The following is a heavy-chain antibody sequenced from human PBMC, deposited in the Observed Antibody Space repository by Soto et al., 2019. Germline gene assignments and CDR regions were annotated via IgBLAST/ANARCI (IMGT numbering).Heavy chain of an antibody. CDR3: ARYCSGGSCYKLWFDP. Sequence: PSETLSLTCAVYGGSFSGYYWSWIRQPPGKGLEWIGEINHSGSTNYNPSLKSRVTISVDTSKNQFSLKLSSVTAADTAVYYCARYCSGGSCYKLWFDPWGQGTLVTVS. D-gene: IGHD2-15*01. V-gene: IGHV4-34*01. CDR2: INHSGST. J-gene: IGHJ5*02. CDR1: GGSFSGYY.